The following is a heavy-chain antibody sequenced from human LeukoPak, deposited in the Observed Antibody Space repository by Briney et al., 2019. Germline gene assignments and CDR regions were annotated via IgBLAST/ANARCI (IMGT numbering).Heavy chain of an antibody. CDR1: GGTFSSYA. Sequence: SVKVSCKASGGTFSSYAISWVRQAPGQGLEWMGGIIPIFGTANYAQKFQGRVTITTDESTSTAYMELSSLRSEDTAVYYCARVARYYCSNTSCYFSYFDYWGQGTLVTVSS. CDR2: IIPIFGTA. CDR3: ARVARYYCSNTSCYFSYFDY. D-gene: IGHD2-2*01. J-gene: IGHJ4*02. V-gene: IGHV1-69*05.